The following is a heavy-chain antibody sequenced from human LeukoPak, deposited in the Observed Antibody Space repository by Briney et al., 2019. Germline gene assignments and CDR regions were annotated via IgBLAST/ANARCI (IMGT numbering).Heavy chain of an antibody. D-gene: IGHD4-17*01. V-gene: IGHV4-59*01. CDR1: GGSISSYY. CDR2: IYYSGST. CDR3: AKRRHDYGDYYYMDV. Sequence: SETLSLTCTVSGGSISSYYWSWIRQPPGKGLEWIGYIYYSGSTNYNPSLKSRVTISVDTSKNQFSLKLSSVTAADTAVYYCAKRRHDYGDYYYMDVWGKGTTVTVSS. J-gene: IGHJ6*03.